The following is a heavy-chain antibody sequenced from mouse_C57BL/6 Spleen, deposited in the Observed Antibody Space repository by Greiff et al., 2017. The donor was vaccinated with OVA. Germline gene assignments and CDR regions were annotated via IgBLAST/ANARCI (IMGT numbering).Heavy chain of an antibody. CDR2: IDPETGGT. V-gene: IGHV1-15*01. CDR3: TRSTY. J-gene: IGHJ2*01. Sequence: QVQLKESGAELVRPGASVTLSCKASGYTFTDYEMHWVKQTPVHGLEWIGAIDPETGGTAYNQKFKGKAILTADKSSSTAYMELRSLASEDSAVYYCTRSTYWGQGTTLTVSS. CDR1: GYTFTDYE.